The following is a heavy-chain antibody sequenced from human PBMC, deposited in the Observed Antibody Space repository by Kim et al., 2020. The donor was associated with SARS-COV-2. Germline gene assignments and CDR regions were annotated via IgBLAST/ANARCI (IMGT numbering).Heavy chain of an antibody. J-gene: IGHJ6*02. Sequence: GGSLRLSCAASGFTFDDYAMHWVRQAPGKGLEWVSGISWNSGSIGYADSVKGRFTISRDNAKNSRYLQMNSLRAEDTALYYCATRMGQLLDAYYDYGMDVGGQGTTFTVSS. D-gene: IGHD6-19*01. V-gene: IGHV3-9*01. CDR1: GFTFDDYA. CDR2: ISWNSGSI. CDR3: ATRMGQLLDAYYDYGMDV.